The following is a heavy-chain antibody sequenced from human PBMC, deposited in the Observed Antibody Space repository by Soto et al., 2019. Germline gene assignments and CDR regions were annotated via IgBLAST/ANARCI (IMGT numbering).Heavy chain of an antibody. Sequence: EVQLLESGGGLVQPGGSLRLSCEASGFTVSSYAMSWVRQAPGKGLEWVSVISGSGSTYSADSVKGRFTISRDSSKNTVYLKMNSLRAEDTAEYYCAKALRFTFTTGYYMDVWGRGTTVTVSS. V-gene: IGHV3-23*01. CDR2: ISGSGST. CDR1: GFTVSSYA. J-gene: IGHJ6*03. CDR3: AKALRFTFTTGYYMDV. D-gene: IGHD3-16*01.